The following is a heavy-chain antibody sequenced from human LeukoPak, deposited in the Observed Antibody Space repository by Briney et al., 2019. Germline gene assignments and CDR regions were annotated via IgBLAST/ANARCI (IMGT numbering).Heavy chain of an antibody. CDR1: GFTFDEYG. CDR3: AKDPDCTSGICYTFFDY. Sequence: PGGSLRLSCAASGFTFDEYGMSWVRQAPGKGLEWVSGISLNGGSRGYADSVKGRFTISRDNAKNSLYLQMNSLRAEDTAVYYCAKDPDCTSGICYTFFDYWGQGTLVTVSS. V-gene: IGHV3-20*04. J-gene: IGHJ4*02. CDR2: ISLNGGSR. D-gene: IGHD2-8*01.